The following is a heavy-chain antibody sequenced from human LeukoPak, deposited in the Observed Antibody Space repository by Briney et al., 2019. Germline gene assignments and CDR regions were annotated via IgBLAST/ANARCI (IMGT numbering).Heavy chain of an antibody. V-gene: IGHV3-30*18. D-gene: IGHD2-2*01. CDR3: AKGTLVVPAAIDFDY. CDR1: GFTFSSYG. CDR2: ISYDGSNK. J-gene: IGHJ4*02. Sequence: GGSLRLSCAASGFTFSSYGMHWVRQAPGKGLEWVAVISYDGSNKYYADSVKGRFTISRDNSKNTLYLQMNSLRAEDTAVYYCAKGTLVVPAAIDFDYWGQGTLVTVSS.